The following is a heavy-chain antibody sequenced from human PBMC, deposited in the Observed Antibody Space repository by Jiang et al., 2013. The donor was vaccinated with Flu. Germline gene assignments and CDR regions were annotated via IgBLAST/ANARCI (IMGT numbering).Heavy chain of an antibody. CDR3: ARSPQLRYFDWLEDWFDP. V-gene: IGHV3-30-3*01. Sequence: WVAVISYDGSNKYYADSVKGRFTISRDNSKNTLYLQMNSLRAEDTAVYYCARSPQLRYFDWLEDWFDPWGQGTLVTVSS. J-gene: IGHJ5*02. D-gene: IGHD3-9*01. CDR2: ISYDGSNK.